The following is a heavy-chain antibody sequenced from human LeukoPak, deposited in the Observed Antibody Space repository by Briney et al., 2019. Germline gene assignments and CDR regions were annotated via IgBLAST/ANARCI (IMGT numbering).Heavy chain of an antibody. J-gene: IGHJ3*02. D-gene: IGHD1-26*01. Sequence: PGGSLRLSCAASGFTLSSYGMHWVRQAPGKGLEWVSIIYSGGSTFYEDSVKGRFTISRDNSKNTLYLQMNSLRAEDTAVYYCARGGSYLSAFDIWGQGTMVTVSS. V-gene: IGHV3-NL1*01. CDR1: GFTLSSYG. CDR3: ARGGSYLSAFDI. CDR2: IYSGGST.